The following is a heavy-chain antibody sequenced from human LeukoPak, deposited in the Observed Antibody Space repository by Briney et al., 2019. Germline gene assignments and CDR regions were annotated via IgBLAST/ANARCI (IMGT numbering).Heavy chain of an antibody. V-gene: IGHV3-30*02. CDR3: AKDKRVVGVTTGPFYFDY. D-gene: IGHD1-26*01. CDR1: GFTFSSYG. Sequence: PGGSLRLSCAASGFTFSSYGMHWVRQAPGKGLEWVAFIRYDGSNKYYADSVKGRFTISRDNSKNTLYLQMNSLRAEDTAVYYCAKDKRVVGVTTGPFYFDYWGQGTLVTVSS. J-gene: IGHJ4*02. CDR2: IRYDGSNK.